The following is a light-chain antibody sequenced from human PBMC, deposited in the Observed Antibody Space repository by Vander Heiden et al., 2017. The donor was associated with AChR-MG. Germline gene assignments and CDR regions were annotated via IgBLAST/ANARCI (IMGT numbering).Light chain of an antibody. CDR3: QAWDSSNHVV. CDR2: QDS. J-gene: IGLJ2*01. V-gene: IGLV3-1*01. CDR1: KLGDKY. Sequence: SYELTQPPSVSVSPGQTASITCSGDKLGDKYACWYPQKPGQSPVLVIYQDSKRPAGIPERFSGSNSGNTATLTISGTQAMDEADYYCQAWDSSNHVVFGGGTKLTVL.